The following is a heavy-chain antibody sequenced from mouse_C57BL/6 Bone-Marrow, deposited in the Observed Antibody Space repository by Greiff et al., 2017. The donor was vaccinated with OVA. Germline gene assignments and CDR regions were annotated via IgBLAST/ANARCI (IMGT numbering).Heavy chain of an antibody. V-gene: IGHV5-17*01. CDR3: ARSAVWLRRDWYFDV. Sequence: EVQVVESGGGLVKPGGSLKLSCAASGFTFSDYGMHWVRQAPEKGLEWVAYISSGSSTIYYADTVKGRFTISRDNAKNTLFLQMTSLRSEDTAMYYCARSAVWLRRDWYFDVWGTGTTVTVSS. CDR1: GFTFSDYG. CDR2: ISSGSSTI. D-gene: IGHD2-2*01. J-gene: IGHJ1*03.